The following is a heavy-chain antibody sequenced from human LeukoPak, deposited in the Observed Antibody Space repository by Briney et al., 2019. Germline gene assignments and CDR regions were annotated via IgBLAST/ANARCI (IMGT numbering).Heavy chain of an antibody. Sequence: SETLSLTCTVSGDSISSSSYYWGWIRQPPGKGLEWIGTIYYSGSTNYNPSLKSRVTISVDTSKNQLSLKLTSMTAADTAVYYCARELGATVVNYGMDVWGQGTTVTVSS. CDR3: ARELGATVVNYGMDV. CDR1: GDSISSSSYY. CDR2: IYYSGST. V-gene: IGHV4-39*07. J-gene: IGHJ6*02. D-gene: IGHD4-23*01.